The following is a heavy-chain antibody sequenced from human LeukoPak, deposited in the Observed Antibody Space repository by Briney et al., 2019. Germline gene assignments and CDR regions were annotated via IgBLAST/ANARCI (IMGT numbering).Heavy chain of an antibody. J-gene: IGHJ4*02. V-gene: IGHV1-18*01. D-gene: IGHD3-10*01. CDR2: ISAYNGNT. Sequence: ASVKVSCKASGYTFTSYGISWVRQAPGQGLEWMGWISAYNGNTNYAQKLQGRVTMTTDTSTSTAYMELRSLRSDDTAVYYCARALYYGSGSYYFDYWGQGTLVTVPS. CDR3: ARALYYGSGSYYFDY. CDR1: GYTFTSYG.